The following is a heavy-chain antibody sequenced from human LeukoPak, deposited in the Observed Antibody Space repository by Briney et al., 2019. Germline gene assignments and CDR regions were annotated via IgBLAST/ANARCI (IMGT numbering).Heavy chain of an antibody. V-gene: IGHV3-30*02. CDR1: GFSFASYD. CDR2: IESGGSKE. CDR3: AKEGSGWYYLDY. D-gene: IGHD6-19*01. Sequence: GGSLRLSCAASGFSFASYDIHWVRQAPGKGLEWVTFIESGGSKEYYADSVKGRFTISRDNSKNTVYVQMKSLRPEDTAVYYCAKEGSGWYYLDYWGQGTVVTVSS. J-gene: IGHJ4*02.